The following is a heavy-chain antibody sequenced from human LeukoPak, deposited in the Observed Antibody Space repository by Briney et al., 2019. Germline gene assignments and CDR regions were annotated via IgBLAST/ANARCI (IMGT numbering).Heavy chain of an antibody. V-gene: IGHV3-7*01. Sequence: PGGSLRLSCAVSGFSVSGYWMTWVRQVPGKGLEWVANIKQDGSEKNYVDSVKGRFTISRDNAENSLFLQMNSLRVEDTAVYYCAREWQGGIAAAGTRIEGDYWGQGTLVAVSS. D-gene: IGHD6-13*01. CDR2: IKQDGSEK. J-gene: IGHJ4*02. CDR1: GFSVSGYW. CDR3: AREWQGGIAAAGTRIEGDY.